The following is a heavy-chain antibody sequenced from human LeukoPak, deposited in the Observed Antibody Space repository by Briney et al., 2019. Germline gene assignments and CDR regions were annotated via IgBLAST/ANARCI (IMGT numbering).Heavy chain of an antibody. J-gene: IGHJ4*02. CDR3: ARESHRLYDYVWGSYESKHY. D-gene: IGHD3-16*01. CDR2: ISAYNGNT. V-gene: IGHV1-18*04. CDR1: GYILTDYY. Sequence: GASVKVSCKASGYILTDYYIHWVRQAPGQGLEWMGWISAYNGNTNYAQKLQGRVTMTTDTSTSTAYMELRSLRSDDTAVYYCARESHRLYDYVWGSYESKHYWGQGTLVTVSS.